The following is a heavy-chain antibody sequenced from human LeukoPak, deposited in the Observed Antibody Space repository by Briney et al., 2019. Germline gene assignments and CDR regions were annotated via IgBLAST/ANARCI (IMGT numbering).Heavy chain of an antibody. D-gene: IGHD4-17*01. V-gene: IGHV3-30*04. CDR2: IAYDGSNK. Sequence: GGSLRLSCTASGFTFGRYAMHWLRQAPGKGLEWVAVIAYDGSNKYSADSLKGQGRFTISRDNSKNTLFLEMNSLRPEDTAVYYCARVQDYGDWFDYWGQGTLVTVSS. J-gene: IGHJ4*02. CDR1: GFTFGRYA. CDR3: ARVQDYGDWFDY.